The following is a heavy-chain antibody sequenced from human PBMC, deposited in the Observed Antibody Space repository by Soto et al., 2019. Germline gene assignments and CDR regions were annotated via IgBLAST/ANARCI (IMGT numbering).Heavy chain of an antibody. D-gene: IGHD2-2*01. CDR3: ATLYCSTTSCQLDY. Sequence: GGAGKFCCKASGYTFTYYRSTWVRQAPGQGLESMCLISADNINTNYGKMLQDIGTMITDTSTNRAHIQLMSLWSVDSAVFCSATLYCSTTSCQLDYWGPGTLVTVSS. V-gene: IGHV1-18*01. CDR2: ISADNINT. J-gene: IGHJ4*02. CDR1: GYTFTYYR.